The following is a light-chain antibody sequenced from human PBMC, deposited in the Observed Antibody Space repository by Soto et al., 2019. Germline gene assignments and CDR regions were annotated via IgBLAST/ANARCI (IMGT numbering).Light chain of an antibody. V-gene: IGKV3-11*01. CDR1: QSVSSY. Sequence: EIVLTQSPATLSLSPGERATLSCRASQSVSSYLAWYRQKPGQAPRLLIYDASNRATGIPARFSGSGSGTDFILTISSLEAEDFAVYYCQQRSNWPPTFGGGTKVEIK. J-gene: IGKJ4*01. CDR2: DAS. CDR3: QQRSNWPPT.